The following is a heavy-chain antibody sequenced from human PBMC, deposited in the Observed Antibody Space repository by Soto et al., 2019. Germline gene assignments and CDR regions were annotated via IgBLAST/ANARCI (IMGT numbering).Heavy chain of an antibody. CDR1: GGSISSGDYY. CDR3: ARGIPVWYYDSSGYYFDY. D-gene: IGHD3-22*01. Sequence: SETLSLTCTVSGGSISSGDYYWSWIRQPPGKGLEWIGYIYYSGSTYYNPSLKSRVTISVDTSKNQFSLKLSSVTAADTAVYYCARGIPVWYYDSSGYYFDYWGQGTLVTVSS. V-gene: IGHV4-30-4*01. J-gene: IGHJ4*02. CDR2: IYYSGST.